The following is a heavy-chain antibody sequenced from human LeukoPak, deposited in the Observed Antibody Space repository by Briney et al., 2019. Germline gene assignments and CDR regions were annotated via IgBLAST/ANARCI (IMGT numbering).Heavy chain of an antibody. CDR2: ISSSGSTI. D-gene: IGHD2-15*01. CDR1: GFTFSSYA. J-gene: IGHJ6*02. Sequence: PGGSLRLSCAASGFTFSSYAMSWIRQAPGKGLEWVSYISSSGSTIYYADSVKGRFTISRDNAKNSLYLQMNSLRAEDTAVYYCARDYGLGYCSGGSCRSSYYYYGMDVWGQGTTVTVSS. V-gene: IGHV3-11*01. CDR3: ARDYGLGYCSGGSCRSSYYYYGMDV.